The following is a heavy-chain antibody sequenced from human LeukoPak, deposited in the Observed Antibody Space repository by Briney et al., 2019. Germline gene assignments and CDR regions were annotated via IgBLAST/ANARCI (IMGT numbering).Heavy chain of an antibody. CDR1: GFTFSSYG. V-gene: IGHV3-33*01. D-gene: IGHD4-17*01. J-gene: IGHJ4*02. Sequence: GGSLRLSCAASGFTFSSYGMHWVRQAPGKGLEWVAVIWYDGSNKYYADSVKGRFTISRDNSKNTLYLQINSLRAEDTAVYYCARDRHDYGDPYPLDYWGQGTLVTVSS. CDR3: ARDRHDYGDPYPLDY. CDR2: IWYDGSNK.